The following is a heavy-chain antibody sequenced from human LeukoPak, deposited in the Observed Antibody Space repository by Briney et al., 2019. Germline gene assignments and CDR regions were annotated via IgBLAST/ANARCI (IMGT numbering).Heavy chain of an antibody. D-gene: IGHD6-19*01. CDR3: ARDSSAPRSYFALDV. Sequence: KPSETLSLTCTVSGGSISSGGYYWSWIRQPAGKGLEWIGRIYTSGSTNYNPSLKSRVTISVDTSKNQFSLKLSSVTAADTAIYYCARDSSAPRSYFALDVWGQGTTVTVSS. CDR1: GGSISSGGYY. J-gene: IGHJ6*01. V-gene: IGHV4-61*02. CDR2: IYTSGST.